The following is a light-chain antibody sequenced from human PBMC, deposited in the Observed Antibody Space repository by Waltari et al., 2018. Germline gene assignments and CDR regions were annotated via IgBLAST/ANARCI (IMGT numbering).Light chain of an antibody. V-gene: IGLV2-14*01. CDR1: SSDVGGYNY. CDR3: SSYTSSSSGV. CDR2: DVR. Sequence: QSALTQPASVSGSPGQSITIPCTGTSSDVGGYNYVPWYQQHPVKAPKIMTYDVRNRLSAFSNRFSATKSASAPSLTISGLQAEDEADYYCSSYTSSSSGVFGTGTKVTVL. J-gene: IGLJ1*01.